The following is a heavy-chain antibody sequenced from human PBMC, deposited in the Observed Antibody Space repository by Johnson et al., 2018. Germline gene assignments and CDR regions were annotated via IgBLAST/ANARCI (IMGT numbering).Heavy chain of an antibody. CDR1: GGTFSSYT. J-gene: IGHJ6*03. CDR2: IIPILGIA. CDR3: AFLNHAGYCCGGSCYYYYYSMDV. V-gene: IGHV1-69*09. D-gene: IGHD2-15*01. Sequence: QVQLVESGAEVKKPGSSVKVSCKASGGTFSSYTISWVRQAPGQGLEWMGRIIPILGIANYAQKFQGRVTITADKSTSTAYMELSRLRSVDTAVYYCAFLNHAGYCCGGSCYYYYYSMDVWGKGTTVTVSS.